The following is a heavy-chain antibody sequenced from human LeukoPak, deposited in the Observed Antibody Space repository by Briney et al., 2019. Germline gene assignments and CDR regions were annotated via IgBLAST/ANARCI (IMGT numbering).Heavy chain of an antibody. J-gene: IGHJ5*02. CDR2: IYYSGST. Sequence: SETLSLTCTVSGGSISSGSYYWSWIRQPPGKGLEWIGYIYYSGSTNYNPSLKSRVTISVDTSKNQFSLKLSSATAADTAVYYCARSTYYDFWSGPPGWFDPWGQGTLVTVSS. D-gene: IGHD3-3*01. CDR1: GGSISSGSYY. V-gene: IGHV4-61*01. CDR3: ARSTYYDFWSGPPGWFDP.